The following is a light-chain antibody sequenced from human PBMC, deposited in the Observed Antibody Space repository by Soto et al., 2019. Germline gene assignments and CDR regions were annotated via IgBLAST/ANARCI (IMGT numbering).Light chain of an antibody. CDR1: QSVSSY. J-gene: IGKJ1*01. Sequence: EIVVTQSPATLSLSPGESATLSCRASQSVSSYLAWYQQRPGQAPRLLIYDISKRATGIPARFSGSGSGTDFTLTISSLEPEDFAVYYCQQRSNWWTFGQGTKV. CDR3: QQRSNWWT. CDR2: DIS. V-gene: IGKV3-11*01.